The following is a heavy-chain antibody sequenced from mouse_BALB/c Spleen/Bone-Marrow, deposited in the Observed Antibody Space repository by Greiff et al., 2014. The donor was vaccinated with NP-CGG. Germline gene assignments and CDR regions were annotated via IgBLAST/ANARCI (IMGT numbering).Heavy chain of an antibody. J-gene: IGHJ4*01. Sequence: VQLVESGAELAKPGASVKMSCKASGYTFTRYWIHWVKPGPGQGLEWIGYINPSTGYTEYNQKFKDKATLTADKSSSTAYMQLSSLTSEDSAVYYCARGGYYGKGGAMDYWGQGTSVTVSS. CDR2: INPSTGYT. D-gene: IGHD1-1*01. CDR3: ARGGYYGKGGAMDY. V-gene: IGHV1-7*01. CDR1: GYTFTRYW.